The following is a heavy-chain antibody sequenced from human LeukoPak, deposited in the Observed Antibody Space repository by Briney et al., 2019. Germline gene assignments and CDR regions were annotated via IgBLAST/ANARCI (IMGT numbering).Heavy chain of an antibody. Sequence: GSLRLSCAASGFSFSRYYMSWVRQTPGKALEWISYIPTSGIPVQYADSVRGRFTASRDDAKNSLHLQMDSLRVEDTAVYYCTRAVGLGPGAHFDQWGQGALVIVSS. J-gene: IGHJ4*02. D-gene: IGHD1-26*01. CDR3: TRAVGLGPGAHFDQ. CDR1: GFSFSRYY. V-gene: IGHV3-11*01. CDR2: IPTSGIPV.